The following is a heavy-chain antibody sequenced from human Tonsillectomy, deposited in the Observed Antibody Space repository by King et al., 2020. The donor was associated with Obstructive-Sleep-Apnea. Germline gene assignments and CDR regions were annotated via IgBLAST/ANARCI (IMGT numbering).Heavy chain of an antibody. Sequence: RRAGGAAGGAVRDYYRNGSRQAPGKGLEWGSYIRSSRFYKNYADSVKGRFTISRDNATNTRYLHMNSLRAEDTAVYYCARDTSGYPDYWGQGTLVTVSS. D-gene: IGHD3-22*01. J-gene: IGHJ4*02. CDR3: ARDTSGYPDY. V-gene: IGHV3-11*06. CDR2: IRSSRFYK. CDR1: GGAVRDYY.